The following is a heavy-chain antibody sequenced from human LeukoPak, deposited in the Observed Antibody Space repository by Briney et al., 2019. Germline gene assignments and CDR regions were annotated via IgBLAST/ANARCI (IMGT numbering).Heavy chain of an antibody. V-gene: IGHV3-33*01. J-gene: IGHJ4*02. CDR2: IWCDGSNK. Sequence: GGSLRLSCAASGFTFSSYGMHWVREAPGKGLEWVAVIWCDGSNKYYADSVKGRFTISRDNSKKTLYLQMNSLRAEDTAVYYCAREPTHNTGDIDYWGQGTLVTVSS. D-gene: IGHD1-26*01. CDR3: AREPTHNTGDIDY. CDR1: GFTFSSYG.